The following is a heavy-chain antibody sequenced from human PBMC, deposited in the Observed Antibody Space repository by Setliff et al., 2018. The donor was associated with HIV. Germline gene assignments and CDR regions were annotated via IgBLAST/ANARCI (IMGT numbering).Heavy chain of an antibody. V-gene: IGHV3-49*04. Sequence: GGSLRLSCAASGFTFGDYGMNWVRQTPGKGLEWVGFIGSKAYGGTTEYAASVKGRFTISRDDSKSIAYLQMNSLKTEDTAVYYCTRDLHYDAFDIWGQGTMVTVSS. J-gene: IGHJ3*02. CDR1: GFTFGDYG. CDR3: TRDLHYDAFDI. CDR2: IGSKAYGGTT.